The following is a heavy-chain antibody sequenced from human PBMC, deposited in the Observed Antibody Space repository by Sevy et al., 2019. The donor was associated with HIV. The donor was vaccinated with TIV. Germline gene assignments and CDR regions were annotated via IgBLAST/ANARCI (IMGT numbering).Heavy chain of an antibody. CDR1: GFTFNRYS. J-gene: IGHJ1*01. CDR2: ISFDATNK. D-gene: IGHD1-1*01. V-gene: IGHV3-30-3*01. CDR3: ALERLSSDVAEYFQN. Sequence: GGSLRLTCAASGFTFNRYSMHWVRQAPGKGLEWVATISFDATNKHYPDSVKGRFTISRDNFQNSLFLQMDSLRPEDTAVYYCALERLSSDVAEYFQNWGQGTLVTVSS.